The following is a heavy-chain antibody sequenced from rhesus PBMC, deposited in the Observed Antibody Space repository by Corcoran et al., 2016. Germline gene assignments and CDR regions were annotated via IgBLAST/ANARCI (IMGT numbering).Heavy chain of an antibody. D-gene: IGHD3-3*01. CDR1: GFTFRNYW. V-gene: IGHV3S11*01. Sequence: EVQLVESGGGLVQPGGSLRLSCAASGFTFRNYWMSWVRQAPGKGSEWVGFSKNKADGGTAAYAESVKGRFTISRDDSKNTLYLQMNSLKTEDTAVYYCTSPLYYNFWTGYYTGDYWGQGVLVTVSS. J-gene: IGHJ4*01. CDR3: TSPLYYNFWTGYYTGDY. CDR2: SKNKADGGTA.